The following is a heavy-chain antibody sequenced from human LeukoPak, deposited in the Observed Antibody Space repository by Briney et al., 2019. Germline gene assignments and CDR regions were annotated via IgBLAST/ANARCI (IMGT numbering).Heavy chain of an antibody. Sequence: GASVKVSCKASGYTFTSYGISWVRQAPGQGLEWMGWISAYNGNTNYAQKLQSRVTMTTDTSTSTAYMELRSLRSDDTAAYYCARSYFDWLTGDYWGQGTLVTVSS. CDR1: GYTFTSYG. J-gene: IGHJ4*02. CDR2: ISAYNGNT. D-gene: IGHD3-9*01. V-gene: IGHV1-18*04. CDR3: ARSYFDWLTGDY.